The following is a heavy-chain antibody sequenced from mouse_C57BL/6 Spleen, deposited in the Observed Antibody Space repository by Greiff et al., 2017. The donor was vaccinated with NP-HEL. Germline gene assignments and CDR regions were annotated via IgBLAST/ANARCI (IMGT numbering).Heavy chain of an antibody. CDR2: INYDGSST. CDR3: AREGLITTVVGAMDY. D-gene: IGHD1-1*01. Sequence: EVNLVESEGGLVQPGSSMKLSCTASGFTFSDYYMAWVRQVPEKGLEWVANINYDGSSTYYLDSLKSRFIISRDNAKNILYLQMSSLKSEDTATYYCAREGLITTVVGAMDYWGQGTSVTVSS. V-gene: IGHV5-16*01. J-gene: IGHJ4*01. CDR1: GFTFSDYY.